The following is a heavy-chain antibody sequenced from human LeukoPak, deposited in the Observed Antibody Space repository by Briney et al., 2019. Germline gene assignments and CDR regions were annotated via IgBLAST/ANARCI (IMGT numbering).Heavy chain of an antibody. CDR3: AREGYGSGVPHFYYFDY. CDR1: GGTFSSYA. V-gene: IGHV1-69*04. J-gene: IGHJ4*02. D-gene: IGHD3-10*01. CDR2: IIPILGIT. Sequence: GASVKVSCKASGGTFSSYAISWVRQAPGQGLEWMGRIIPILGITNYAQKFQGRVTITADESTSTAYMELSSLRSEDTAVYYCAREGYGSGVPHFYYFDYWGQGTLVTVSS.